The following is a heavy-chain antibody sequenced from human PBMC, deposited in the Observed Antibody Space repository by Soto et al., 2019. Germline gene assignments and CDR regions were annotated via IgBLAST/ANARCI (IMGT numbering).Heavy chain of an antibody. V-gene: IGHV4-31*03. Sequence: QVQLQESGPGLVKPSQTLSLTCTVSGGSISSGGYYWSWIRQHPGKGLEWIGYIYYSGSTYYNPSLKSRVTISVDTSKNQFSLKVSSVTAADTAVYYCARAVGYDFWSGSPPDAFDIWGQGTMVTVSS. CDR3: ARAVGYDFWSGSPPDAFDI. CDR1: GGSISSGGYY. J-gene: IGHJ3*02. D-gene: IGHD3-3*01. CDR2: IYYSGST.